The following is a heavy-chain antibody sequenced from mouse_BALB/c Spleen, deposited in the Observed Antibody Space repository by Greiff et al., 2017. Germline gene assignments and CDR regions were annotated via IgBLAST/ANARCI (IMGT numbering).Heavy chain of an antibody. CDR3: AKKGDDYRYDEYFDY. Sequence: VQLKQSGAELVRPGALVKLSCKASGFNIKDYYMHWVKQRPEQGLEWIGWIDPENGNTIYDPKFQGKASITADTSSNTAYLQLSSLTSEDTAVYYCAKKGDDYRYDEYFDYWGQGTTLTVSS. CDR2: IDPENGNT. CDR1: GFNIKDYY. D-gene: IGHD2-14*01. J-gene: IGHJ2*01. V-gene: IGHV14-1*02.